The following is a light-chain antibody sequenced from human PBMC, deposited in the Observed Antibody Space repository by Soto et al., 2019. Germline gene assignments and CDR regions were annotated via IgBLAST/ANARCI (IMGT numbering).Light chain of an antibody. CDR1: SPNIGKNY. V-gene: IGLV1-51*02. CDR2: ENN. J-gene: IGLJ1*01. CDR3: VTWDNSLSGYV. Sequence: QSVLTQPPSVSAAPGQKVIICCSGSSPNIGKNYVSWYQQLPGTATKLLLYENNKRPSGIPDRFSGSKSGTSATLGITGLQTGDEADYYCVTWDNSLSGYVFVTGTRVTVL.